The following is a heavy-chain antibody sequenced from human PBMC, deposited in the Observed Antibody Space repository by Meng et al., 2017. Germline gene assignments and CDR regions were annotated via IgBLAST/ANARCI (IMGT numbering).Heavy chain of an antibody. CDR3: ARGPTVVTPNQYFQH. CDR1: GYTFTSYY. V-gene: IGHV1-46*01. Sequence: ASAKVSCKASGYTFTSYYMHWVRQAPGQGLEWMGIINPSGGSTSYAQKFQGRVTMTRDTSTSTVYMELSSLRSEDTAVYYCARGPTVVTPNQYFQHWGQGTLVTVSS. D-gene: IGHD4-23*01. J-gene: IGHJ1*01. CDR2: INPSGGST.